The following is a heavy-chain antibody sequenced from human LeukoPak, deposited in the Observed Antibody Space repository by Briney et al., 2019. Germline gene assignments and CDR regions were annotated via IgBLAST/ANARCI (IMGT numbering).Heavy chain of an antibody. V-gene: IGHV4-61*09. J-gene: IGHJ6*03. Sequence: SQTLSLTCTVSGGSISSGSYYWSWIRQPAGKGLEWIGEINHSGSTNYNPSLKSRVTISVDTSKNQFSLKLSSVTSADTAVYYCARALAMDCSGTSCYMAYYYYYMDVWGKGTTVTVSS. CDR3: ARALAMDCSGTSCYMAYYYYYMDV. CDR1: GGSISSGSYY. D-gene: IGHD2-2*02. CDR2: INHSGST.